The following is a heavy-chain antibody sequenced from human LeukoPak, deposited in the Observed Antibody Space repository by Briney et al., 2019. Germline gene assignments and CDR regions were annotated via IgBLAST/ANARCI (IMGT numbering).Heavy chain of an antibody. Sequence: GRSLRLSCAASGFTFSSYAMHWVRQAPGKGLEWVAVISYDGSNKYYADSVKGRFTISRDNSKNTLYLQMNSLRAEDTAVYYCAILISPFGEDTFDIWGQGTMVTVSS. CDR1: GFTFSSYA. J-gene: IGHJ3*02. CDR3: AILISPFGEDTFDI. CDR2: ISYDGSNK. V-gene: IGHV3-30*04. D-gene: IGHD3-10*01.